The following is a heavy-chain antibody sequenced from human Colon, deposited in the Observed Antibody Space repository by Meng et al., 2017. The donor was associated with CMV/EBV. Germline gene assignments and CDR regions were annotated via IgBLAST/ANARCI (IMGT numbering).Heavy chain of an antibody. CDR3: ARSGTYCSNTACYAIDS. CDR1: GGSIAGYY. J-gene: IGHJ4*02. Sequence: SETLSLTCSVSGGSIAGYYWSWIRQIPGKGLEWIAYVHYTGDTNYSPSLKSRVTVSADTAKRQISLHLRSVTAADTAVYNCARSGTYCSNTACYAIDSWGQGTRVTVSS. D-gene: IGHD2-2*01. V-gene: IGHV4-59*01. CDR2: VHYTGDT.